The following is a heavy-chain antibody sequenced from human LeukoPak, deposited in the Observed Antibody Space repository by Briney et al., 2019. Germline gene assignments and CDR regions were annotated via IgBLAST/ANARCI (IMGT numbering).Heavy chain of an antibody. CDR1: GYTFTSYA. J-gene: IGHJ4*02. CDR2: INTNTGNP. Sequence: ASVKVSCKASGYTFTSYAMNWVRQAPGQGLEWMGWINTNTGNPTYAQGFTGRFVFSLDTSVSTAYLQISSLKAEDTAVYYCARFLTGDLNSGLDYWGQGTLVTVSS. CDR3: ARFLTGDLNSGLDY. D-gene: IGHD7-27*01. V-gene: IGHV7-4-1*02.